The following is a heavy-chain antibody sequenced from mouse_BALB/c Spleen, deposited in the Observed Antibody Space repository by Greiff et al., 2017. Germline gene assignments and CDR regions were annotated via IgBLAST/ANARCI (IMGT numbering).Heavy chain of an antibody. J-gene: IGHJ2*01. CDR1: GYAFTSYN. CDR2: IDPYNGGT. Sequence: VHVKQSGPELVKPGASVKVSCKASGYAFTSYNMYWVKQSHGKSLEWIGYIDPYNGGTSYNQKFKGKATLTVDKSSSTAYMHLNSLTSEDSAVYYCARRGAYGNFFDYWGQGTTLTVSS. D-gene: IGHD2-1*01. V-gene: IGHV1S135*01. CDR3: ARRGAYGNFFDY.